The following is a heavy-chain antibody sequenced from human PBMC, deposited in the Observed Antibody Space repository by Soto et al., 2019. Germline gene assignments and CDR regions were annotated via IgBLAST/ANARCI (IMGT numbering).Heavy chain of an antibody. CDR2: IYYSGST. V-gene: IGHV4-59*08. Sequence: SETLSLTCTVSGGSISSYYWSWIRQPPGKGLEWIGYIYYSGSTNYNPSLKSRVTISVDTSKNQFSLKLSSVTAADTAVYYCARLSLYWYFDLWGRGTLVTVSS. CDR1: GGSISSYY. CDR3: ARLSLYWYFDL. D-gene: IGHD3-3*02. J-gene: IGHJ2*01.